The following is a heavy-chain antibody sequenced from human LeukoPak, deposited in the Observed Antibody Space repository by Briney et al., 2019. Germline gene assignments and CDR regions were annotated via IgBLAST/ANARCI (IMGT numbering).Heavy chain of an antibody. V-gene: IGHV4-59*01. CDR2: IYYSGST. D-gene: IGHD5-18*01. J-gene: IGHJ6*03. Sequence: PSETLSLTCTVSGGSISSYYWSWIRQPPGKGLEWIGYIYYSGSTNYNPSLKSRVTISVDTSKNQLSLKLSSVTAADTAVYYCAREGGYSYGYGGYYYYYMDVWGKGTTVTVSS. CDR1: GGSISSYY. CDR3: AREGGYSYGYGGYYYYYMDV.